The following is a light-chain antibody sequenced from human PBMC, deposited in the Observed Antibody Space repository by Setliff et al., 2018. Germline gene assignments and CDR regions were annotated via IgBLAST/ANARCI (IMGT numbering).Light chain of an antibody. CDR2: EVS. CDR3: CSYAGSYTSLYV. CDR1: SSDVGGYNY. V-gene: IGLV2-8*01. Sequence: QSVLTQPPSASGSPGQSVTISCTGTSSDVGGYNYVSWYQQHPGKAPKLMIYEVSKRPSGVPDRFSGSKSGNTASLTISGLQAEDEADYYCCSYAGSYTSLYVFGTGTKGTVL. J-gene: IGLJ1*01.